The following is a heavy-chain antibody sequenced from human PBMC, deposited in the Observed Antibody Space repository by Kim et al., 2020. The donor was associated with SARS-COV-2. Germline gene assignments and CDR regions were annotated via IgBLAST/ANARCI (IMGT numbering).Heavy chain of an antibody. CDR3: ARGGGIDY. Sequence: STMQNGDSVKGRITICSDNAKNSLYLQMNSLRDEDSAVYYCARGGGIDYWGQGTLVTISS. D-gene: IGHD3-16*01. V-gene: IGHV3-11*04. J-gene: IGHJ4*02. CDR2: STM.